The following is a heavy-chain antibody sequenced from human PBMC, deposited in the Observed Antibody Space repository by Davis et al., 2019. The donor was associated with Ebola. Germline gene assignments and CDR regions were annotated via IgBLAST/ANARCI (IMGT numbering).Heavy chain of an antibody. D-gene: IGHD2-2*02. J-gene: IGHJ4*02. V-gene: IGHV3-49*04. Sequence: GESLKISCTTSGFTFRDYAITWVRKAPGKGLEWVGFIRSGGTTAYAASVRGRFTISRDDSKRVAYLQMSGLKTEDTGIYYCNRWTGQSYTAFWGQGTLVTVSS. CDR1: GFTFRDYA. CDR3: NRWTGQSYTAF. CDR2: IRSGGTT.